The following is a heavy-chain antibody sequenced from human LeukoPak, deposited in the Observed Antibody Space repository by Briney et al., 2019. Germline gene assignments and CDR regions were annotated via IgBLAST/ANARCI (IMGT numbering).Heavy chain of an antibody. Sequence: GGSLRLSCAPSGFTVSSPYMRWVRQAPEKGVEWVSVIYIGGSTDYVDSVKGRFTISRDTSKNTLYLQMNSLRVEDTAVYYCANHTALYDDHGDFAWFDLWGQGTLVTVSS. CDR3: ANHTALYDDHGDFAWFDL. J-gene: IGHJ5*02. CDR1: GFTVSSPY. CDR2: IYIGGST. V-gene: IGHV3-53*01. D-gene: IGHD4-17*01.